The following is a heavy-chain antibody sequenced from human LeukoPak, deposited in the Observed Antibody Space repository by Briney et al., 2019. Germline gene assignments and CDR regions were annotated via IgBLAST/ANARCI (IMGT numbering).Heavy chain of an antibody. D-gene: IGHD6-19*01. Sequence: SVTLSLTCTVSGGSISSSSYYWGWIRQPPGKGLEWIGSIYYSGSTYYNPSLKSRVTISVDTSKNQFSLKLSSVTAADTAVYYCAISAVAGTGFDYWGQGTLVTVSS. J-gene: IGHJ4*02. CDR3: AISAVAGTGFDY. CDR1: GGSISSSSYY. CDR2: IYYSGST. V-gene: IGHV4-39*01.